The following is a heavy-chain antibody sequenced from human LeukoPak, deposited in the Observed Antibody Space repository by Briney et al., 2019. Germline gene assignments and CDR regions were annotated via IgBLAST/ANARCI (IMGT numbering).Heavy chain of an antibody. D-gene: IGHD4-11*01. CDR1: GGSISSSSYY. Sequence: SETLSLTCTVSGGSISSSSYYWGWIRQPPGKGLEWIGEINHSGSTNYNPSLKSRVTISVDTSENQFSLKLSSVTAADTAVYYCARHPRYYSAGYMDVWGKGTTVTVSS. V-gene: IGHV4-39*01. CDR2: INHSGST. CDR3: ARHPRYYSAGYMDV. J-gene: IGHJ6*03.